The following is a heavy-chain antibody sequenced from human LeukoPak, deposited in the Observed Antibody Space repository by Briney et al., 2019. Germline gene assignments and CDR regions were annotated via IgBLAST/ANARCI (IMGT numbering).Heavy chain of an antibody. D-gene: IGHD6-6*01. V-gene: IGHV1-69*05. CDR1: GGTFSSYA. CDR2: IIPIFGTA. Sequence: SVKVSRKASGGTFSSYAISWVRQAPGQGLEWMGGIIPIFGTANYAQKFQGRVTITTDESTSTAYMELSSLRSEDTAVYYCASGIAARLDFRYFDLWGRGTLVTVSS. J-gene: IGHJ2*01. CDR3: ASGIAARLDFRYFDL.